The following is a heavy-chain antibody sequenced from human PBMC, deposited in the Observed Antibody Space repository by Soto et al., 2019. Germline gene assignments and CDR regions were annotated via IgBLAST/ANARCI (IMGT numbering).Heavy chain of an antibody. CDR1: GGSISSGGYY. D-gene: IGHD4-17*01. V-gene: IGHV4-31*03. Sequence: QVQLQESGPGLVKPSQTLSLTCTVSGGSISSGGYYWSWIRQHPGKGLEWIGYIYYSGSTYYNPSLRSRVTISVDTSKNQFSQKLSSVTAADTAVYYCATTTVGDWFDPWGQGTLVTVSS. J-gene: IGHJ5*02. CDR3: ATTTVGDWFDP. CDR2: IYYSGST.